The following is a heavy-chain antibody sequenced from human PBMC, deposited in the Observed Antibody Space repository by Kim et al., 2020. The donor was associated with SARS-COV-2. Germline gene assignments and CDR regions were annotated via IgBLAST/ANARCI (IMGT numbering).Heavy chain of an antibody. CDR2: ISAYNGNT. CDR1: GYTFTSYG. CDR3: ARGWGGIGYCSGGSCYAAWATAGGDY. J-gene: IGHJ4*02. Sequence: ASVKVSCKASGYTFTSYGISWVRQAPGQGLEWMGWISAYNGNTNYAQKLQGRVTMTTDTSTSTAYMELRSLRSDDTAVYYCARGWGGIGYCSGGSCYAAWATAGGDYWGQGTLVTVSS. D-gene: IGHD2-15*01. V-gene: IGHV1-18*04.